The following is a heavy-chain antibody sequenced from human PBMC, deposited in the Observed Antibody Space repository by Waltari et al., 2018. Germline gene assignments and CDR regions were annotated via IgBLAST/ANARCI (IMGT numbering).Heavy chain of an antibody. D-gene: IGHD3-10*01. Sequence: EVQLVESGGGLVQPGGSLRLACAVSGFTFINNAIRGVRQAPGKGWEWVSATGDGGSVTYYADSAKGRFSISRDNSKNTVYLQMNSLRAEDSALYYCARGLGELLPLDYWGQGTLVTVST. J-gene: IGHJ4*02. CDR1: GFTFINNA. CDR3: ARGLGELLPLDY. CDR2: TGDGGSVT. V-gene: IGHV3-23*04.